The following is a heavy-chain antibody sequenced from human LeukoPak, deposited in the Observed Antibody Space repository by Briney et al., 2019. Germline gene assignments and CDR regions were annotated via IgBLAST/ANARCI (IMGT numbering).Heavy chain of an antibody. CDR2: IYYSGST. CDR3: ARERREQLLPPYTRSVTYFDY. Sequence: SETLSLTCTVSGGSISSSSYYWGWIRQPPGKGLEWIGSIYYSGSTYYNPSLKSRDTISVDTSKNQFSLKLSSVTAADTAVYYCARERREQLLPPYTRSVTYFDYWGQGTLVTVSS. D-gene: IGHD2-2*01. V-gene: IGHV4-39*07. J-gene: IGHJ4*02. CDR1: GGSISSSSYY.